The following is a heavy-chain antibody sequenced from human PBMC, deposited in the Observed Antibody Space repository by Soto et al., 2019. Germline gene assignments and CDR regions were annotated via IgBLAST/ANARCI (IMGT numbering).Heavy chain of an antibody. D-gene: IGHD2-21*01. CDR2: IYYSGST. V-gene: IGHV4-31*03. CDR3: ARVCGGDCYNGMDV. Sequence: QVQLQESGPGLVKPSQTLSLTCTVSGGSISSGGYYWSWIRQHPGKGLEWIGYIYYSGSTYYNPSLKSRVTISVDTSKKQFSLKLSSVTAADTAVYHCARVCGGDCYNGMDVWGQGTTVTVSS. CDR1: GGSISSGGYY. J-gene: IGHJ6*02.